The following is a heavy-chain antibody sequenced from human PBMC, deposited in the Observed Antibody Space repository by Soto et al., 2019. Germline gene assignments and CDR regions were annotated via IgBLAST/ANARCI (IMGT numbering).Heavy chain of an antibody. CDR2: IYYSGST. CDR1: GGSISSGDYY. V-gene: IGHV4-30-4*01. D-gene: IGHD3-10*01. J-gene: IGHJ6*02. Sequence: PSETLSLTCTVSGGSISSGDYYWSWIRQPPGKGLEWIGYIYYSGSTYYNPSLKSRVTISVDTSKNQFSLKLSSVTAADTAVYYCARGEYGYYYGMGVWGQGTTVTVSS. CDR3: ARGEYGYYYGMGV.